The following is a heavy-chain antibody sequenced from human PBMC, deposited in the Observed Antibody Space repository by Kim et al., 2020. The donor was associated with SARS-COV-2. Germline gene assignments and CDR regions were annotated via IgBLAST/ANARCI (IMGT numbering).Heavy chain of an antibody. V-gene: IGHV3-30-3*01. D-gene: IGHD3-22*01. CDR3: ARARGYDSSGPPGH. CDR2: ISYDGSNK. CDR1: GFTFSSYA. J-gene: IGHJ1*01. Sequence: GGSLRLSCAASGFTFSSYAMHWVRQAPGKGLEWVAVISYDGSNKYYADSVKGRFTISRDNSKNTLYLQMNSLRAEDTAVYYCARARGYDSSGPPGHWGQGTLVTVSS.